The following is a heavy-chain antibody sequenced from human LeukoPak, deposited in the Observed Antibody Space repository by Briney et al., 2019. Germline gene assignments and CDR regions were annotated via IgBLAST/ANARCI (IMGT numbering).Heavy chain of an antibody. CDR2: ISGSGGST. CDR3: AKAYSMGYYFDY. J-gene: IGHJ4*02. Sequence: GGSLRLSCAASGFTFSSYAMNWVRQAPGKGLKWVSAISGSGGSTYYADSVKGRFTISRDNSKNTLYLQMNSLRAEDTAVYYCAKAYSMGYYFDYWGQGTLVTVSS. V-gene: IGHV3-23*01. D-gene: IGHD6-13*01. CDR1: GFTFSSYA.